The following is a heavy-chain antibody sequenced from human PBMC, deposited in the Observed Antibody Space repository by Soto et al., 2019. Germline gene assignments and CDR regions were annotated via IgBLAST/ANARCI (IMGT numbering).Heavy chain of an antibody. CDR1: GYTFTSYD. Sequence: QVQLVQSGAEVKKPGASVKVSCKASGYTFTSYDINWVRQATGQGLEWMGWMNPNSGNTGYARKCQGRVTMTTNTSISTAYMELSSLRSEDTAVYYCARERSAAGTGWFDPWGQGTLVTVSS. V-gene: IGHV1-8*01. J-gene: IGHJ5*02. CDR2: MNPNSGNT. CDR3: ARERSAAGTGWFDP. D-gene: IGHD6-13*01.